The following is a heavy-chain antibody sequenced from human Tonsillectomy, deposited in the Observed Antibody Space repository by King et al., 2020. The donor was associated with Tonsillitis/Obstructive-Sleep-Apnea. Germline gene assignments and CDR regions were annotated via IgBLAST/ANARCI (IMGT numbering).Heavy chain of an antibody. CDR3: VKDLLGLDSIGTDT. CDR2: ISSNGGST. V-gene: IGHV3-64D*06. D-gene: IGHD3/OR15-3a*01. Sequence: VQLVESGGGLVQPGGSLRLSCSASGFTFSSYAMHWVRQARGKGLEYVSAISSNGGSTYYADSVKGRFPISRDHSKNTLYLQMSSLRADDTAVYYCVKDLLGLDSIGTDTWGQGTLVSVSS. J-gene: IGHJ5*02. CDR1: GFTFSSYA.